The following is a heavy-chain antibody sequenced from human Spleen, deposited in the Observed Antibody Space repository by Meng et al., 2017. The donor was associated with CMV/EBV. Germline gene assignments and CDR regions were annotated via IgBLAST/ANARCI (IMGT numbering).Heavy chain of an antibody. CDR1: GFTFSSYA. Sequence: GGSLRLSCAASGFTFSSYAMYWVRQAPGKGLEWVAVISYDGSNKYYADSVKGRFTISRDNSKNTLYLQMNSLRAEDTAVYYCARDSLSAATPWGQGTLVTVSS. D-gene: IGHD2-15*01. CDR3: ARDSLSAATP. V-gene: IGHV3-30*04. J-gene: IGHJ5*02. CDR2: ISYDGSNK.